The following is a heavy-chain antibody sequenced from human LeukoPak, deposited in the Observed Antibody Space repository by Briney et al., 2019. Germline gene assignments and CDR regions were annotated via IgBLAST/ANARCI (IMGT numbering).Heavy chain of an antibody. J-gene: IGHJ3*01. V-gene: IGHV3-74*01. CDR1: GFTFSSYW. CDR3: ARGGRAGWSGTYEDSFDV. CDR2: INSDGSST. Sequence: GGSLRLSCAASGFTFSSYWMHWVRQAPGKGLVWVSRINSDGSSTSYADSVKGRFTISRDNYKNTLYLQMNSLRADDTAVYYCARGGRAGWSGTYEDSFDVWGQGTVVTVSS. D-gene: IGHD1-26*01.